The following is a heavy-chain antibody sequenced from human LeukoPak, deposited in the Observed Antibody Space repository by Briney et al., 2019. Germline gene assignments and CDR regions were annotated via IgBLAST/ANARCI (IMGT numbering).Heavy chain of an antibody. Sequence: GGSLRLSCVASGFTFSDYCMSWIRQAPGKGLEWVSYISSSGSTIYYADSVKGRFTISRDNAKNSLYLQMNSLRAEDTAVYYCARVMIGSYYFDYWGQGTLVTVSS. CDR3: ARVMIGSYYFDY. V-gene: IGHV3-11*04. D-gene: IGHD1-26*01. J-gene: IGHJ4*02. CDR1: GFTFSDYC. CDR2: ISSSGSTI.